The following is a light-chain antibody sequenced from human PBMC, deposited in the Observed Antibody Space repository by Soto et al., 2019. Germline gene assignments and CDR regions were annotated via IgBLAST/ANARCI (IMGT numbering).Light chain of an antibody. Sequence: IVLTQSPGTLSLSPGERATLSCMASQSVSSSYLAWYQQKPGQAPRLLIYGASSRATGIPDRFSGSGSGTDYTLIISRLEPEDFAVYYCQQYGSSPPYTFGQGTKLEIK. CDR1: QSVSSSY. J-gene: IGKJ2*01. CDR3: QQYGSSPPYT. CDR2: GAS. V-gene: IGKV3-20*01.